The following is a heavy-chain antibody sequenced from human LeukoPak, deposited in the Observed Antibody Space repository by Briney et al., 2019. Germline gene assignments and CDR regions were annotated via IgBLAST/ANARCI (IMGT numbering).Heavy chain of an antibody. CDR3: AKDQFQIAVAGYFDH. CDR1: GFTFSSYA. D-gene: IGHD6-19*01. Sequence: GRSLRLSCAASGFTFSSYAMHWVRQAPGKGLEWVAVISYDGSNKYYADSVKGRFTISRDNSKNTLYLQMNSLRAEDTAVYYCAKDQFQIAVAGYFDHWGQGTLVTVSS. J-gene: IGHJ4*02. CDR2: ISYDGSNK. V-gene: IGHV3-30*04.